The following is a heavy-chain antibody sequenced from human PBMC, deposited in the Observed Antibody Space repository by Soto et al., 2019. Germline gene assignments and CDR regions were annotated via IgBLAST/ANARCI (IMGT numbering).Heavy chain of an antibody. CDR3: ARRGARYCSGGSCYFDY. Sequence: GESLKISCKGSGYSFTSYWIGWVRQMPGKGLEWMGIIYPGDSDTRYSPSFQGQVTISADKSISTAYLQWSSLKASDTAMYYGARRGARYCSGGSCYFDYWGQGTLVTVSS. CDR1: GYSFTSYW. CDR2: IYPGDSDT. J-gene: IGHJ4*02. V-gene: IGHV5-51*01. D-gene: IGHD2-15*01.